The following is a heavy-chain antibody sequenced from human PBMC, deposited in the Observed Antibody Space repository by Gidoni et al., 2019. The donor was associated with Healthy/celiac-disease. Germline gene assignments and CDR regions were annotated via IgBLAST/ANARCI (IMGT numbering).Heavy chain of an antibody. V-gene: IGHV3-30*03. D-gene: IGHD1-26*01. CDR1: AFTFSSYG. J-gene: IGHJ6*03. CDR2: ISYDGSNK. Sequence: QVQLVESGGGVVQPGRSLRLSCAASAFTFSSYGMHWCRQAPGKGLAWVAVISYDGSNKYDAASVKGRFTISRDNSKNTLYLHMNSLRAEDTAVYYCARGGDSGSYMAGYYYMDVWGKGTTVTVSS. CDR3: ARGGDSGSYMAGYYYMDV.